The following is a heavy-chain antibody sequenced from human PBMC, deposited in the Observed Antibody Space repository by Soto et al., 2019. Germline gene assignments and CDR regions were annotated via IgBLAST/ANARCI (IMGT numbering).Heavy chain of an antibody. D-gene: IGHD2-15*01. J-gene: IGHJ6*02. CDR3: ALGYCSGGSCSYYGMDV. V-gene: IGHV1-69*01. Sequence: QVQLVQSGAEVKKPGSSVKVSCKASGGTFSSYAISWVRQAPGQVLEWMGGIIPIFGTANYAQKFQGRVTITADESTSTAYMELSSLRSEDTAVYYCALGYCSGGSCSYYGMDVWGQGTTVTVSS. CDR2: IIPIFGTA. CDR1: GGTFSSYA.